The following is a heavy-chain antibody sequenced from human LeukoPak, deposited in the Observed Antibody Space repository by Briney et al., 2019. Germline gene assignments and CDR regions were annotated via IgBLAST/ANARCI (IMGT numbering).Heavy chain of an antibody. CDR3: ARGGWELRGNWFDP. D-gene: IGHD4-23*01. V-gene: IGHV4-59*01. Sequence: PSETLSLTCTVSGGSISSYYWCWIRQPPGKGLEWIGSMYYSGSTDYNPSLKSRVTISVDTSKNQFSLKLSSVTAADTAVYYCARGGWELRGNWFDPWGQGTLVTVSS. J-gene: IGHJ5*02. CDR2: MYYSGST. CDR1: GGSISSYY.